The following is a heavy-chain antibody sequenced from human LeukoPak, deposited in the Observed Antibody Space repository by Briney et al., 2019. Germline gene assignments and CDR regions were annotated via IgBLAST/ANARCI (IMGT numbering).Heavy chain of an antibody. D-gene: IGHD6-6*01. J-gene: IGHJ4*02. Sequence: GGSLRLSCAASGFTFSSYEMNWVRQAPGKGLEWVSYISSSGSTIYYADSVKGRFTISRDNSKNTLYLQMNSLRAHDTAVYYCAKSSLVPPFDYWGQGTLVTVSS. CDR3: AKSSLVPPFDY. CDR2: ISSSGSTI. CDR1: GFTFSSYE. V-gene: IGHV3-48*03.